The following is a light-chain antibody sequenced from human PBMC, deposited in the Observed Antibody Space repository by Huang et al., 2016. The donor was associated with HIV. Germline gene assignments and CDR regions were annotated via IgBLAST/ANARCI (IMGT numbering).Light chain of an antibody. CDR1: QTVLYSLNKKKY. CDR3: LQYYSVPQT. V-gene: IGKV4-1*01. J-gene: IGKJ1*01. CDR2: WAT. Sequence: DIVMTQSPDSLAVSPGERATINCKSSQTVLYSLNKKKYLACFQQKPGRPPKLLIYWATTRESGVPDRFSGSGSGTDFTLTINNLQAEDVAVYFCLQYYSVPQTFGHGTKVEIK.